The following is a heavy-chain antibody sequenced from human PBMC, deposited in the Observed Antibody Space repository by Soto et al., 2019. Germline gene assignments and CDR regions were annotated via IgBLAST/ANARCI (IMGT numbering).Heavy chain of an antibody. CDR3: ARGQNYDFWSGGEGDYYYYGMDV. V-gene: IGHV1-2*04. Sequence: ASVKVSCKASGYTFTGYYMHWVRQAPGQGLAWMGWINPNSGGTNYAQKFQGWVTMTRDTSISTAYMELSRLRSDDTAVYYCARGQNYDFWSGGEGDYYYYGMDVWGQGTTVTVSS. CDR2: INPNSGGT. D-gene: IGHD3-3*01. J-gene: IGHJ6*02. CDR1: GYTFTGYY.